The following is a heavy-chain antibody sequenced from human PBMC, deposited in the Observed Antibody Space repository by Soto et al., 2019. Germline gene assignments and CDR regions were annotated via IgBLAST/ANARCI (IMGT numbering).Heavy chain of an antibody. D-gene: IGHD2-2*01. Sequence: QLQLQESGPGLVKPSETLSLTCTVSGGSISSSSYYWGWIRQPPGKGLEWTGSIYYSGSTYYNPSLKSRVTISVATSKNQFSLKLSSVTAADTAVYYCARHCPYCISTSCYAVYYYGMDVWGQGTTVTVSS. CDR3: ARHCPYCISTSCYAVYYYGMDV. CDR2: IYYSGST. V-gene: IGHV4-39*01. CDR1: GGSISSSSYY. J-gene: IGHJ6*02.